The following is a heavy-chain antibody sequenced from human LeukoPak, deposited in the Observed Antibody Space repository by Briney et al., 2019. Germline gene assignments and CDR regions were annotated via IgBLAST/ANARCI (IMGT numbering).Heavy chain of an antibody. D-gene: IGHD6-6*01. Sequence: GGSLRLSCAASGFTFSSFAMHWVRQAPGEGLEWVAVIWYDGSNKYYADSVKGRFTISRDNSKNTLDLQMNSLRAEDTAVYYCARDIASRRVDVWGQGSLVSVSS. V-gene: IGHV3-33*01. CDR3: ARDIASRRVDV. J-gene: IGHJ5*02. CDR2: IWYDGSNK. CDR1: GFTFSSFA.